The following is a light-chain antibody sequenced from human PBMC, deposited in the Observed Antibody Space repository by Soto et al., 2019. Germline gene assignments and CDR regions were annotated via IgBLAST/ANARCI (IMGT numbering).Light chain of an antibody. CDR3: QQYGSSPKT. V-gene: IGKV3-20*01. CDR1: QSVSSNY. CDR2: GAS. J-gene: IGKJ1*01. Sequence: EIVLTQSPGTLSLSPGERATLSCRASQSVSSNYLAWYQQRRGQPPRLLIYGASSRATGVPDRFSGSGSGADFTLTISRLEPGDFAMYYCQQYGSSPKTFGQGTEVEIK.